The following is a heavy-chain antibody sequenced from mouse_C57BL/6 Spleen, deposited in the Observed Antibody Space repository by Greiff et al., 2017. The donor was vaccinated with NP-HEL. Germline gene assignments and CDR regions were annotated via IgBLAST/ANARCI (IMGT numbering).Heavy chain of an antibody. CDR3: AKNIYYYGSSSYYAMDY. J-gene: IGHJ4*01. CDR1: GFSLTSYG. D-gene: IGHD1-1*01. Sequence: QVQLQQSGPGLVQPSQSLSITCTVSGFSLTSYGVHWVRQSPGKGLEWLGVIWRGGSTDYNAAFMSRLSITKDNSKSQVFFKMNSLQADDTAIYYCAKNIYYYGSSSYYAMDYWGQGTSVTVSS. CDR2: IWRGGST. V-gene: IGHV2-5*01.